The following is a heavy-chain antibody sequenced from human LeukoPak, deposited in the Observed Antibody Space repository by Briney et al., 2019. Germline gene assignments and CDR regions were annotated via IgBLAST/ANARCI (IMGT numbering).Heavy chain of an antibody. CDR2: IYYSGST. CDR1: GGSISSYN. D-gene: IGHD5-12*01. V-gene: IGHV4-59*01. Sequence: SETLSLTCTVSGGSISSYNWSWIRQPPGKGLEWIGYIYYSGSTNYNPSLKSRVTISVDTSKNQFSLKLSSVTAADTAVYYCALASGYDWGYYFDYWGQGTLVTVSS. J-gene: IGHJ4*02. CDR3: ALASGYDWGYYFDY.